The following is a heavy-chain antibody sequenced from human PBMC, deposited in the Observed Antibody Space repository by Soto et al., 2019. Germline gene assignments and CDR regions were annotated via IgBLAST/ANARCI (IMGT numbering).Heavy chain of an antibody. V-gene: IGHV1-69*01. Sequence: QVQLVQSGAEVKKPGSSVKVSCKASGGTFSSYAIGWVRQAPGQGLEWVGGIIPLFGTADYAQKFQGRVTITADDSTSTAYMELSSLRSEDTAVYYCARDQYSGYSSSCYSRDAFDIWGQGTMVTVSS. CDR2: IIPLFGTA. J-gene: IGHJ3*02. CDR1: GGTFSSYA. D-gene: IGHD6-13*01. CDR3: ARDQYSGYSSSCYSRDAFDI.